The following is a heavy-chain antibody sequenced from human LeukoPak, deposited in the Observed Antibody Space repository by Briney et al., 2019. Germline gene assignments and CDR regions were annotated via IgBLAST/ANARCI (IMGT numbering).Heavy chain of an antibody. D-gene: IGHD3-22*01. CDR2: ISYDGSNK. V-gene: IGHV3-30*18. Sequence: GRSLRLSCAASGFTFSSYGMHWVRQAPGKGLEWVAVISYDGSNKYYADSVKGRFTISRDNSKNTLYLQMNSLRAEDTAVYYCAKGIPRITMIVVVIGRAFDIWGQGTMVTVSS. CDR3: AKGIPRITMIVVVIGRAFDI. J-gene: IGHJ3*02. CDR1: GFTFSSYG.